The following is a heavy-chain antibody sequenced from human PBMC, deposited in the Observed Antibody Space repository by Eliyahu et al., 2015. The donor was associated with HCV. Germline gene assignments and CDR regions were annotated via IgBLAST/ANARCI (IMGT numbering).Heavy chain of an antibody. CDR3: ARPDYGGSFGY. CDR1: GGPFGSSSYY. D-gene: IGHD4-23*01. V-gene: IGHV4-39*01. Sequence: QLQLQESGPGLVKPSETLSLTCTVSGGPFGSSSYYWGWIRQPPGKGLEWIGSIYYSGSTYYNPSLKSRVTMSVDTSKNQFSLKLSSVTAADTAVYYCARPDYGGSFGYWGQGTLVTVSS. J-gene: IGHJ4*02. CDR2: IYYSGST.